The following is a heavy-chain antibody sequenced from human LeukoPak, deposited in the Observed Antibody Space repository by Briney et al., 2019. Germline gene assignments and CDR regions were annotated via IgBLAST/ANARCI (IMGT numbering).Heavy chain of an antibody. CDR1: GYTFTDYY. CDR3: ARDHSRGYYGSGSYYSHFDY. J-gene: IGHJ4*02. CDR2: INANNGDT. D-gene: IGHD3-10*01. V-gene: IGHV1-2*02. Sequence: ASVKVSCKTSGYTFTDYYMHWVRQAPGQGLEWMGWINANNGDTFYPQKFQGRVTMTSDTSISTASMELNRLRSDDTAVYYCARDHSRGYYGSGSYYSHFDYWGQGTLVTVSS.